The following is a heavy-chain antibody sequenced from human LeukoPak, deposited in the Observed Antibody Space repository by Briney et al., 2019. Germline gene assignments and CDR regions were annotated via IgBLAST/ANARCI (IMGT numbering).Heavy chain of an antibody. CDR1: GDSVTNNNYY. Sequence: PSETLSLACTVSGDSVTNNNYYWGWIRQPPGKGLEWIGGIYFTGRTYYIPSLKSRVTISVDTSKSQFSLRLTSVTATDTAVYYCASLQLLGRYYFDSWGQGTLVTVSS. CDR2: IYFTGRT. V-gene: IGHV4-39*01. J-gene: IGHJ4*02. CDR3: ASLQLLGRYYFDS. D-gene: IGHD2-15*01.